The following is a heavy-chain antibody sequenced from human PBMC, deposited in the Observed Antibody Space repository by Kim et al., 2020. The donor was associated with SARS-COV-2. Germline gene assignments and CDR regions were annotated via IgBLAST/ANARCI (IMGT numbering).Heavy chain of an antibody. J-gene: IGHJ4*02. Sequence: ASAKVSCKASGYIFSKNGMDWVRQAPGQSLEWMRWINIGDGNTEYSEKFHGRLTITRDTSASATYLELSSLTSEDTAVYYCARGGPFSGSGSPFDFWGQGTLVTVSS. CDR1: GYIFSKNG. V-gene: IGHV1-3*04. D-gene: IGHD3-10*01. CDR2: INIGDGNT. CDR3: ARGGPFSGSGSPFDF.